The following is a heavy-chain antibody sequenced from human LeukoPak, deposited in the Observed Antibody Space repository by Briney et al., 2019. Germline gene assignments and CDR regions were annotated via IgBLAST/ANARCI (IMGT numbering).Heavy chain of an antibody. J-gene: IGHJ6*03. CDR2: ISYDGTNK. V-gene: IGHV3-30*04. D-gene: IGHD3-10*01. CDR1: GFTVSSYA. CDR3: ARDAKGFGELLILYYMDV. Sequence: GGSLRLSCAASGFTVSSYAMHWVRQAPGKGLEWVAVISYDGTNKYYGDSVKGRITISRDNSKNTLYLQMNSPRAADTAVYRCARDAKGFGELLILYYMDVWGKGTTVTVSS.